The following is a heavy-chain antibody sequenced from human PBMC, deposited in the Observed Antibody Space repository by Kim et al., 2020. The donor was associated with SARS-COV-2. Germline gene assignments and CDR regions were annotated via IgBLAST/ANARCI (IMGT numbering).Heavy chain of an antibody. J-gene: IGHJ3*02. CDR3: ARDSYMVRGVIRSPFAFDI. V-gene: IGHV4-59*01. D-gene: IGHD3-10*01. Sequence: SRVTRSVDTSKNQFSLKLSSVTAADTAVYYCARDSYMVRGVIRSPFAFDIWGQGTMVTVSS.